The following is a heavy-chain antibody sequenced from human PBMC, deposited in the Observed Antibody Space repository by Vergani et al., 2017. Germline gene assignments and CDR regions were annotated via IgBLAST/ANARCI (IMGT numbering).Heavy chain of an antibody. CDR3: ARDRGVVVVVAASDAFDI. D-gene: IGHD2-15*01. V-gene: IGHV1-3*01. Sequence: QVQLVQSGAEVKKPGASVKVSCKASGYTFTSYAMHWVRQAPGQRLEWMGWINAGNGNTKYSQKFQGRVTITRDTSASTAYTELSSLRSEDTAVYYCARDRGVVVVVAASDAFDIWGQGTMVTVSS. J-gene: IGHJ3*02. CDR2: INAGNGNT. CDR1: GYTFTSYA.